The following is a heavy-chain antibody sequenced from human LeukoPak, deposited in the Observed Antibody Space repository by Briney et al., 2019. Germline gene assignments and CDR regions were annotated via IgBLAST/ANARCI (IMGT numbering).Heavy chain of an antibody. D-gene: IGHD3/OR15-3a*01. CDR1: GVSFSRTW. CDR2: INSDGTST. V-gene: IGHV3-74*01. Sequence: GGSLRLSCAASGVSFSRTWMHWVRHAPGKGLVWVSQINSDGTSTTYADSVKGRFTGSRDNTKDMVYLQMNGLRADDTAVYYCATDGGHGLTYWGQGTLVTVSS. J-gene: IGHJ4*02. CDR3: ATDGGHGLTY.